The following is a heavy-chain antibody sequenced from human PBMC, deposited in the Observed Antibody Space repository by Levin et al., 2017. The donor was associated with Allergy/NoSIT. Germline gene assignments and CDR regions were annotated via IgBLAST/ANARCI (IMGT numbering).Heavy chain of an antibody. J-gene: IGHJ5*02. D-gene: IGHD1-26*01. Sequence: GESLKISCAASGFDFSDYRMHWVRQGPGKGLLWVSRIDYDGGDPRYADSVMGRFTVSRDNAQNLLYLQMHSLTVEDTGVYYCVRGGAETAWGQGTRVTVSS. V-gene: IGHV3-74*01. CDR2: IDYDGGDP. CDR1: GFDFSDYR. CDR3: VRGGAETA.